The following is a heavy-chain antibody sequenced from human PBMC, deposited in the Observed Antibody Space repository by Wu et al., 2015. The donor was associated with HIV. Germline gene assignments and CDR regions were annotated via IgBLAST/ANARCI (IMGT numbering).Heavy chain of an antibody. CDR1: GYTFSDYY. J-gene: IGHJ4*02. D-gene: IGHD2/OR15-2a*01. V-gene: IGHV1-2*02. CDR3: ARLQSLHGLYSNADF. CDR2: INCNRGGT. Sequence: QVHLLQSGAEVKKPGASVMVSCTASGYTFSDYYIYWVRQAPGQGPEWMGWINCNRGGTKYAQKFQGRVTMTRDTAVSTAYLELNSLKSDDTAIYFCARLQSLHGLYSNADFWGQGTLVTVSS.